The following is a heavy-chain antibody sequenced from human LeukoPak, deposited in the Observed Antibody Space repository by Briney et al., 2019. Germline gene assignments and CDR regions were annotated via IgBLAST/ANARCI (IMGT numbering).Heavy chain of an antibody. V-gene: IGHV3-23*01. D-gene: IGHD6-19*01. CDR3: AKQDIRSSGWYD. CDR2: IDGSGGST. J-gene: IGHJ4*02. Sequence: GGSLRLSCAASGFTFDDYGMSWVRQAAGKGLEWVSGIDGSGGSTYYADSVKGRFTIYRDNSKNTLYLQMNSLRVEDTAVYYCAKQDIRSSGWYDWGQGTLVSVSS. CDR1: GFTFDDYG.